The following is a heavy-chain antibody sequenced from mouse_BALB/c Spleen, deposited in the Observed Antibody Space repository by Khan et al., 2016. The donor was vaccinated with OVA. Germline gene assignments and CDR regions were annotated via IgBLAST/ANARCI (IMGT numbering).Heavy chain of an antibody. V-gene: IGHV5-9-3*01. Sequence: EVELVESGGGLVKPGGSLKLSCSASGFTFSSYAMSWVRQTPEKRLELVATISSGGHYTFYQDRVQGRFTISRDKARNTLYLQISSLRSEDTAMYYCARSEVDYYAMDYSGHSTSVTVSS. CDR1: GFTFSSYA. CDR2: ISSGGHYT. CDR3: ARSEVDYYAMDY. J-gene: IGHJ4*01.